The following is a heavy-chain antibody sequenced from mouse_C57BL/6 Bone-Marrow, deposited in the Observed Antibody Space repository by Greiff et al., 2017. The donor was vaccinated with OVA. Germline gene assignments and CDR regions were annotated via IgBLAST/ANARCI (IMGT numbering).Heavy chain of an antibody. CDR3: ARSGGGGY. D-gene: IGHD1-1*02. CDR2: IDPSNSET. V-gene: IGHV1-52*01. Sequence: VQLQQPGAELVRPGASVKLSCKASGYTFTSYWMHWVKQRPIQGLEWIGNIDPSNSETHYNQKFKDKAPLTVDKSSSTAYMQLSSLTSEDSAVYYCARSGGGGYWGQGTTLTVSS. J-gene: IGHJ2*01. CDR1: GYTFTSYW.